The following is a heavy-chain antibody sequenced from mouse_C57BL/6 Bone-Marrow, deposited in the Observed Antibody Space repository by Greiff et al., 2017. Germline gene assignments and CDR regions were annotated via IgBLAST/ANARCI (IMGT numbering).Heavy chain of an antibody. V-gene: IGHV1-55*01. CDR1: GYTFTSYW. Sequence: QVQLKQPGAELVKPGASVKMSCKASGYTFTSYWITWVKQRPGQGLEWIGDIYPTSGRTNYKEKFKSKSILTVDTSTNTAYMQLRSLTSEDSAVFYCARSGPLGRSFDYWGQGTTLTVSS. CDR2: IYPTSGRT. D-gene: IGHD4-1*01. CDR3: ARSGPLGRSFDY. J-gene: IGHJ2*01.